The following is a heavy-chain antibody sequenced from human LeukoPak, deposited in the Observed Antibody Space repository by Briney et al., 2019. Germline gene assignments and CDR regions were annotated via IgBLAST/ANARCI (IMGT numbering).Heavy chain of an antibody. CDR3: AKRDHRD. Sequence: GGTLRLSCAASGFTFSTYGMSWVRQAPGKGLEWVSAISDSGGTTYYADSVRGRYTISRDNSKNTLYLQMNSLRAEDTAVYYCAKRDHRDWGQGTLVTDSS. CDR1: GFTFSTYG. J-gene: IGHJ4*02. CDR2: ISDSGGTT. V-gene: IGHV3-23*01. D-gene: IGHD3-10*01.